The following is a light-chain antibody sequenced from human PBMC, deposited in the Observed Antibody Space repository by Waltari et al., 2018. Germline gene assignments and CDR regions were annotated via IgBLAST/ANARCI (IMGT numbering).Light chain of an antibody. Sequence: QSVLTQPPSLSGTPGQRVPISCSGSSSNIGSHTVHCYQRVPGAAPTLLIYTNKQRPSGVPDRFSGSKSGTSASLAISGLQSEDEAEYFCAAWDGNLNGNWVFGGGTKLTVL. CDR2: TNK. CDR3: AAWDGNLNGNWV. V-gene: IGLV1-44*01. J-gene: IGLJ3*02. CDR1: SSNIGSHT.